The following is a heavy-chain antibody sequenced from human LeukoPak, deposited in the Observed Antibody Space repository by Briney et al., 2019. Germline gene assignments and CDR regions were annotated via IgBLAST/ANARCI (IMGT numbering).Heavy chain of an antibody. CDR2: ISSVSNNI. Sequence: PGGSLRLSCAASGFTFNAYWMSWVSQAPGKGLEWVSYISSVSNNINYADSVKGRFTISRDNAKNSLYLQMNSLRAEDTAVYYCAREARSGYSDLRSWGAFDIWGQGAMVTVSS. J-gene: IGHJ3*02. CDR3: AREARSGYSDLRSWGAFDI. CDR1: GFTFNAYW. V-gene: IGHV3-48*04. D-gene: IGHD5-12*01.